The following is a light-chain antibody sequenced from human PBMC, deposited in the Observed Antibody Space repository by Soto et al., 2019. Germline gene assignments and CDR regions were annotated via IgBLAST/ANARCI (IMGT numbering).Light chain of an antibody. CDR3: QQYGTSPQT. J-gene: IGKJ2*01. CDR2: GAS. V-gene: IGKV3-20*01. CDR1: QSVNSNY. Sequence: EIVLTQSPGTLSLSPGERATLSCRASQSVNSNYLAWYLQKAGQAPRLLIYGASGRATGIPDRFSGSGSGTDFTLTISRLEPEDFAVYYCQQYGTSPQTFGQGTKLDIK.